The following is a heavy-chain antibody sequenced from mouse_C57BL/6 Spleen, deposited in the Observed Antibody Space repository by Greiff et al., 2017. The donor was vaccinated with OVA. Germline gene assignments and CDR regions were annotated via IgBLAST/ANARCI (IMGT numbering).Heavy chain of an antibody. V-gene: IGHV1-61*01. CDR2: IYPSDSET. CDR3: ARRLNYFDY. Sequence: QVHVKQPGAELVRPGSSVKLSCKASGYTFTSYWMDWVKQRPGQGLEWIGNIYPSDSETHYNQKFKDKATLTVDKSSSTAYMQLSSLTSEDSAVYYCARRLNYFDYWGQGTTLTVSS. CDR1: GYTFTSYW. J-gene: IGHJ2*01.